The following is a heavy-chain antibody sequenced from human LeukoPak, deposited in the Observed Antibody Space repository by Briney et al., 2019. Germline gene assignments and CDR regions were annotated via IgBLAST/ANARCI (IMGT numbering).Heavy chain of an antibody. Sequence: KGLELVSYISSSSSNIYHADSVKGRFTISRDNAKNSLHLQMNSLRAEDTAVYYYARVGRSGWTVDYWGQGTLVTVSS. CDR3: ARVGRSGWTVDY. V-gene: IGHV3-48*04. CDR2: ISSSSSNI. J-gene: IGHJ4*02. D-gene: IGHD6-19*01.